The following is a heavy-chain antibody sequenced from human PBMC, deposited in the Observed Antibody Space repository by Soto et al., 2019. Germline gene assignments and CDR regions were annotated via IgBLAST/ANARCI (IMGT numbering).Heavy chain of an antibody. J-gene: IGHJ6*02. CDR1: GFTFSMYS. D-gene: IGHD2-21*01. Sequence: LRLSCEVSGFTFSMYSMSWVRQSPGKGLEWVAKIPQDGVDGHYADSVKGRFTISRDNGKHSLYLQLNNLRAEDTAVYYCARDHLILPAHDFFYGSDVWGRGATVTVSS. V-gene: IGHV3-7*03. CDR2: IPQDGVDG. CDR3: ARDHLILPAHDFFYGSDV.